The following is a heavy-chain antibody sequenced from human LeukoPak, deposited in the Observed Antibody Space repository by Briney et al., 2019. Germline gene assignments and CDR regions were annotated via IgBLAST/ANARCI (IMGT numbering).Heavy chain of an antibody. CDR2: ISGSCGST. D-gene: IGHD3-22*01. Sequence: PGGSLRLSCAASGFIFSSYAMSWVRQAPGKGLEWVSTISGSCGSTYYADSVKGRFTISRDNAKNSLYLQMNSLRAEDTAVYYCARAPGDSSGYHWGEGTLVTVSS. J-gene: IGHJ4*02. V-gene: IGHV3-23*01. CDR3: ARAPGDSSGYH. CDR1: GFIFSSYA.